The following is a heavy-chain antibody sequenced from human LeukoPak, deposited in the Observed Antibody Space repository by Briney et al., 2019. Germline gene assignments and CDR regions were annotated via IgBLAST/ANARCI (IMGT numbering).Heavy chain of an antibody. V-gene: IGHV4-4*07. D-gene: IGHD3-10*01. CDR2: IYTSGST. J-gene: IGHJ5*02. CDR3: ARASISYYGSGSYNHWFDP. Sequence: SETLSLTCTVSGGSISSYYWSWIRQPAGKGLEWIGRIYTSGSTNYNPSLKSRVTISVDTSKNQFSLKLSSVTAADTAVYYCARASISYYGSGSYNHWFDPWGQGTLVTVSS. CDR1: GGSISSYY.